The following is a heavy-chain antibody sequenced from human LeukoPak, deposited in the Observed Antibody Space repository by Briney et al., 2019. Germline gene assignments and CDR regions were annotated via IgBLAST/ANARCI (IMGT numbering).Heavy chain of an antibody. J-gene: IGHJ6*02. CDR1: GFTFSSYA. CDR3: ARCSGGSCYGMDV. V-gene: IGHV3-64*01. D-gene: IGHD2-15*01. CDR2: ISSNGGST. Sequence: PGGSQRLSCAASGFTFSSYAMHWVRQAPGKGLEYVSAISSNGGSTYYANSVKGRFTISRDNSKNTLYLQMGSLRVEDMAVYYCARCSGGSCYGMDVWGQGTTVTVSS.